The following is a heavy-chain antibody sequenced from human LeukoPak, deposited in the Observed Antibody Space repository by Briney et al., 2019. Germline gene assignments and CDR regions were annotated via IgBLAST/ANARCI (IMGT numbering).Heavy chain of an antibody. CDR1: GFTVSSNY. CDR3: ARGGLRGYSYGYGRAFDI. CDR2: IYSGGST. J-gene: IGHJ3*02. D-gene: IGHD5-18*01. Sequence: GGSLRLSCAASGFTVSSNYMSWVRQAPGKGLEWVSVIYSGGSTYYADSVKGRFTISRDNSKNTLYLQMNSLRAEDTAVYYCARGGLRGYSYGYGRAFDIWGQGTMVTVSS. V-gene: IGHV3-66*02.